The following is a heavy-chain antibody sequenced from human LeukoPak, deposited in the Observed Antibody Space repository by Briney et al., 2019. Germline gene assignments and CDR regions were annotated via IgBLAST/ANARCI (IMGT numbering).Heavy chain of an antibody. CDR3: ARGGGYSNTSPYYYMDV. CDR2: IYSSGST. V-gene: IGHV4-61*09. Sequence: SETLSLTCTVSGGSISSGGYYWSWIRQPAGKGLEWIGHIYSSGSTNYNPSLKSRVTMSIDMSKNQVSLKLSSVTAAVTAVYYCARGGGYSNTSPYYYMDVWGKGTTVTVSS. CDR1: GGSISSGGYY. D-gene: IGHD6-6*01. J-gene: IGHJ6*03.